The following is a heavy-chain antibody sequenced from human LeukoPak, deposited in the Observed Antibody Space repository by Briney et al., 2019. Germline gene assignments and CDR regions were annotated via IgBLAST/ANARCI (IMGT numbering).Heavy chain of an antibody. CDR3: ANSYGDYGVDYFDY. Sequence: GGSVRLSCVASGFTFSSYSMNWVRQARGKGLEGVSSISSSSSYIYYVDSVKGRFTISRDNSKNTLYLQMNSLRAEDTAVYYCANSYGDYGVDYFDYWGQGTLVTVSS. V-gene: IGHV3-21*04. CDR2: ISSSSSYI. CDR1: GFTFSSYS. D-gene: IGHD4-17*01. J-gene: IGHJ4*02.